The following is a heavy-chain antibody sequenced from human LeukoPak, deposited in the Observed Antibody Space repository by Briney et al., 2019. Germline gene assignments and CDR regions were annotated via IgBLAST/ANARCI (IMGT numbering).Heavy chain of an antibody. CDR2: IDWDDDK. Sequence: SGPTLVKPTQTLTLTCTFSGSSLTTSGVGVGWIRQPPGKALEWLARIDWDDDKYYSTSLKTRLTISKDTSKNQVVLTMTNMDPVDTATYYCARGRYSSSWSGFDYWGQGTLVTVSS. J-gene: IGHJ4*02. D-gene: IGHD6-13*01. CDR1: GSSLTTSGVG. CDR3: ARGRYSSSWSGFDY. V-gene: IGHV2-70*11.